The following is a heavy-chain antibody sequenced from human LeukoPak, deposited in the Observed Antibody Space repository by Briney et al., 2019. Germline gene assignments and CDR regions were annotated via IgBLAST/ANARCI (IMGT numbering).Heavy chain of an antibody. CDR2: IRQDGSEK. V-gene: IGHV3-7*01. CDR3: ASQGSSYINWFDP. Sequence: GGSLRLSCAASGFTFSSYWMSWVRQAPGKGLERVANIRQDGSEKYYVASVKGRFTISRDNAKNSLYLQMNSLRAEDTAVYYCASQGSSYINWFDPWGQGTLVTVSS. CDR1: GFTFSSYW. D-gene: IGHD6-6*01. J-gene: IGHJ5*02.